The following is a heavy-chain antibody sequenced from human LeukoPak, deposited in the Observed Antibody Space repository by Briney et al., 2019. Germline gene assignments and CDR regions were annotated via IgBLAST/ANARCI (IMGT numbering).Heavy chain of an antibody. CDR2: INHSGST. CDR3: ARDAGRGGVIDN. Sequence: SETLSLTCAVYGGSFSGYYWSWIRQPPGKGLEWIGEINHSGSTNYNPSLKSRVTISVDTSKNQFSLKLSSVTAADTAVYYCARDAGRGGVIDNWGQGTLVTVSS. D-gene: IGHD3-16*01. J-gene: IGHJ4*02. CDR1: GGSFSGYY. V-gene: IGHV4-34*01.